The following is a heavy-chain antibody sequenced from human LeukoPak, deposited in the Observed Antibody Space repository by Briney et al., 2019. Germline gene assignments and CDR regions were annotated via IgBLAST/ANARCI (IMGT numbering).Heavy chain of an antibody. CDR2: ISSSGGDT. Sequence: GGSLRLSCAASGFTFSSYSISWVRQAPGKGLEWVSAISSSGGDTYYADSVKGRFSISRDNSKNMVNLQLNSLRAEDTAVYYCGREDHVGSITVDYWGQGTLVTVPS. CDR1: GFTFSSYS. D-gene: IGHD3-3*01. J-gene: IGHJ4*02. CDR3: GREDHVGSITVDY. V-gene: IGHV3-23*01.